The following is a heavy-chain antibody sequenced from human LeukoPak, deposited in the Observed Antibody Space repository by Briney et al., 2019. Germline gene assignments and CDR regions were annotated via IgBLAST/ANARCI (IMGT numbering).Heavy chain of an antibody. J-gene: IGHJ4*02. V-gene: IGHV1-69*13. CDR3: ARDEGFGDGYNLLDY. CDR2: IIPIFGTA. Sequence: SVEVSCKASGGTFSSYAISWVRQAPGQGLEWMGGIIPIFGTANYAQKFQGRVTITADESTSTAYMELSSLRSEDTAVYYCARDEGFGDGYNLLDYWGQGTLVTVSS. D-gene: IGHD5-24*01. CDR1: GGTFSSYA.